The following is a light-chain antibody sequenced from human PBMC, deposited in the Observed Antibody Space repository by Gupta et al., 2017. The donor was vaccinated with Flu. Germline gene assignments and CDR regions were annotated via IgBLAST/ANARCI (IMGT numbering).Light chain of an antibody. CDR2: KAS. CDR1: QTISTW. V-gene: IGKV1-5*03. J-gene: IGKJ1*01. Sequence: DLQMTQSPSTLPASVGDRVTITCRASQTISTWLALYQQKPGKAPNLLIYKASTLESGVPSRFSGSGSGADFILTISSLQPDDFAAYYCQHYNTYPWTFGQGTKVEIK. CDR3: QHYNTYPWT.